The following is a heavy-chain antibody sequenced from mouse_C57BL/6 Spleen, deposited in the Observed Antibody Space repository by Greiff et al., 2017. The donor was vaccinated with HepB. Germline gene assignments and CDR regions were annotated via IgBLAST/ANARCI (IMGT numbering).Heavy chain of an antibody. D-gene: IGHD2-4*01. CDR3: ARWGYDYDEDY. J-gene: IGHJ2*01. Sequence: SGAELVKPGASVKISCKASGYAFSSYWMNWVKQRPGKGLEWIGQIYPGDGDTNYNGKFKGKATLTADKSSSTAYMQLSSLTSEDSAVYFCARWGYDYDEDYWGQGTTLTVSS. CDR2: IYPGDGDT. V-gene: IGHV1-80*01. CDR1: GYAFSSYW.